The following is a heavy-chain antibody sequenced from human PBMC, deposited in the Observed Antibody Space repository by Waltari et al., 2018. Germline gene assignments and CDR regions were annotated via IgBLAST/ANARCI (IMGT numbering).Heavy chain of an antibody. CDR3: ARDANGYRGTKFDY. CDR2: IDPVGGGT. J-gene: IGHJ4*02. CDR1: GYTFTNFY. D-gene: IGHD2-8*01. V-gene: IGHV1-46*01. Sequence: QVQLVQSGAEVEKPGASVKVSCKASGYTFTNFYMHWVRQAPGQGLEWLGIIDPVGGGTSYAQRFQVRVTMTRDTSTSTVYMELSSLRSEDTAVYYFARDANGYRGTKFDYWGQGTPVTVSS.